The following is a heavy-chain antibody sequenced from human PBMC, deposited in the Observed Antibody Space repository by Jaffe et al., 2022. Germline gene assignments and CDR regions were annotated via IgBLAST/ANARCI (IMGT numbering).Heavy chain of an antibody. D-gene: IGHD3-3*01. CDR3: ARGAYYDFWSGYSNWFDP. J-gene: IGHJ5*02. CDR2: INSDGSST. V-gene: IGHV3-74*01. CDR1: GFTFSSYW. Sequence: EVQLVESGGGLVQPGGSLRLSCAASGFTFSSYWMHWVRQAPGKGLVWVSRINSDGSSTSYADSVKGRFTISRDNAKNTLYLQMNSLRAEDTAVYYCARGAYYDFWSGYSNWFDPWGQGTLVTVSS.